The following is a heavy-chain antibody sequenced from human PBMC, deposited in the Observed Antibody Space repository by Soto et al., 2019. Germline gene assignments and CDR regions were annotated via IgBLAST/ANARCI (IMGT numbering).Heavy chain of an antibody. V-gene: IGHV5-51*01. CDR3: ARQDSGSHTDDAFDI. CDR1: GYSFISYW. CDR2: IYPGDSDT. D-gene: IGHD1-26*01. Sequence: PGESLKISCKGSGYSFISYWIGWVRQMPGKGLEWMGIIYPGDSDTRYSPSFQGQVTISADKSISTAYLQWTSLKASDTAMYYCARQDSGSHTDDAFDIWGQGTMVTVS. J-gene: IGHJ3*02.